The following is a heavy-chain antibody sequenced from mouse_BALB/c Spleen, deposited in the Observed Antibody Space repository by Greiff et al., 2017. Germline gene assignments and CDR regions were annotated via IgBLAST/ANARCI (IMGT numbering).Heavy chain of an antibody. Sequence: ESGPGLVKPSQSLSLTCSVTGYSITSGYYWNWIRQFPGNKLEWMGYISYDGSNNYNPSLKNRISITRDTSKNQFFLKLNSVTTEDTATYYCARDRAYYGNSWFAYWGQGTLVTVSA. J-gene: IGHJ3*01. D-gene: IGHD2-10*01. CDR2: ISYDGSN. CDR3: ARDRAYYGNSWFAY. CDR1: GYSITSGYY. V-gene: IGHV3-6*02.